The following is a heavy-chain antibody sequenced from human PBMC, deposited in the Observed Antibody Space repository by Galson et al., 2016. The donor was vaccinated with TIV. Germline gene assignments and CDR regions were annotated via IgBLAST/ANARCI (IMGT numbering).Heavy chain of an antibody. J-gene: IGHJ4*02. CDR1: GFRFSDYY. D-gene: IGHD6-6*01. CDR2: ISSSAITI. CDR3: AKGRAGRPPWGDFDY. V-gene: IGHV3-11*01. Sequence: SLRLSCAASGFRFSDYYMNWIRQAPGKGLEWVSYISSSAITIYYADSVKGRFTISRDNSKNTLYLQMNSLRAEDTAVYYCAKGRAGRPPWGDFDYWGQGTLVTVSS.